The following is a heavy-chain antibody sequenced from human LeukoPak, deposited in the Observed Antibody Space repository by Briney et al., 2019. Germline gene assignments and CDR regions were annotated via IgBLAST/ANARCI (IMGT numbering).Heavy chain of an antibody. CDR2: INHSGST. J-gene: IGHJ4*02. V-gene: IGHV4-34*01. Sequence: PSETLSLTCAVYGGSFSGYYWSWIRQPPGKGLEWIGEINHSGSTNYNPSLKSRVTISVDTSKNQFSLKLSSVTAADTAVYYCARLIKRWLQPTPFDYWGQGTLVTVSS. CDR3: ARLIKRWLQPTPFDY. CDR1: GGSFSGYY. D-gene: IGHD5-24*01.